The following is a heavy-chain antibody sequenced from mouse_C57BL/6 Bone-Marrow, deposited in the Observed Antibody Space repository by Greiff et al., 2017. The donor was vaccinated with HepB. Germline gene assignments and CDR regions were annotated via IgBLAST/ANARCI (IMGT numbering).Heavy chain of an antibody. D-gene: IGHD1-1*01. Sequence: QVQLKQSGAELARPGASVKLSCKASGYTFTSYGISWVKQRTGQGLEWIGEIYPRSGNTYYNEKFKGKATLTADKSSSTAYMELRSLTSEDSAVYFCAREWGGSSFYAMDYWGQGTSVTVSS. CDR3: AREWGGSSFYAMDY. J-gene: IGHJ4*01. CDR2: IYPRSGNT. V-gene: IGHV1-81*01. CDR1: GYTFTSYG.